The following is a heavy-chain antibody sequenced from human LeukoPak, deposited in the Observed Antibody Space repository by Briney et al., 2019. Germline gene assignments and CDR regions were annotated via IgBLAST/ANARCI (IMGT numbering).Heavy chain of an antibody. J-gene: IGHJ6*03. CDR3: TSDRSGYCYGYYYYFCMDV. CDR2: IIPIFGTA. Sequence: SVKVSCKASGGACISDSISWVRQAPGQGLEWMGGIIPIFGTANYAQKFQGRVTITTDESTSTAYMELSSLRSEDTAVYFCTSDRSGYCYGYYYYFCMDVWGKGTTVTVSS. CDR1: GGACISDS. D-gene: IGHD5-18*01. V-gene: IGHV1-69*05.